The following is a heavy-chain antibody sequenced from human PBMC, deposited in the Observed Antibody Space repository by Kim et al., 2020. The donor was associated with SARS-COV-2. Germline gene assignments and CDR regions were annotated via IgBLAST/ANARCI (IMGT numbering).Heavy chain of an antibody. Sequence: ASVKVSCKASGYTFTSYAMHWVRQAPGQRLEWMGWINAGNGNTKYSQKFQGRVTITRDTSASTAYMELSSLRSEDTDVYYCARAENYGSGSYYPDYYYYGMDVWGQGTTVTVSS. CDR1: GYTFTSYA. CDR3: ARAENYGSGSYYPDYYYYGMDV. CDR2: INAGNGNT. J-gene: IGHJ6*02. V-gene: IGHV1-3*01. D-gene: IGHD3-10*01.